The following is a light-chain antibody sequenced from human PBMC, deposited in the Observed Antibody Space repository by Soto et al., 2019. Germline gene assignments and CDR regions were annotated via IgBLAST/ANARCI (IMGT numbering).Light chain of an antibody. V-gene: IGLV2-14*03. CDR1: RSDIGGYDY. Sequence: QPVLTQPASVSGSPGQSITISCTGTRSDIGGYDYVSWYQQHPGKAPRVVIYDVNNRPSGVSPRFSGSKSGNTASLTISGLQAEDEADYYCSSYSTNSPLYVFGTGTKLTVL. CDR2: DVN. CDR3: SSYSTNSPLYV. J-gene: IGLJ1*01.